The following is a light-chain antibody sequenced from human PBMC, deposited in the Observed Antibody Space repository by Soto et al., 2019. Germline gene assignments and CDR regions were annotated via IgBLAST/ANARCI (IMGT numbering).Light chain of an antibody. CDR2: DVS. CDR1: SSDVGAYNY. Sequence: QSALTQPASVSGSPGQSITISCTGASSDVGAYNYISWYQQHPGKAPELIIYDVSNRPSGVSNRFSGSKSGNTASLTISGLQAEDEADYYCDSYANSGSLARVFGGGTKLTVL. J-gene: IGLJ2*01. V-gene: IGLV2-14*03. CDR3: DSYANSGSLARV.